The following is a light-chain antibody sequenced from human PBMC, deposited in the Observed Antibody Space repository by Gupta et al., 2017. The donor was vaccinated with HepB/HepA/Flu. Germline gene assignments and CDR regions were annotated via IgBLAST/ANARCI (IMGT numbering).Light chain of an antibody. V-gene: IGKV2-28*01. CDR1: QSLLHTNGYNY. J-gene: IGKJ2*01. Sequence: DIVMTQSPLSLPVTPGEPASISCRSSQSLLHTNGYNYLDWYLQKPGQSPQLLIYWGSTRASGVPDRFSGRGSGTDFTLKISRVEAEDLGVYYCRQALHSPPTFGQGTKLEIK. CDR2: WGS. CDR3: RQALHSPPT.